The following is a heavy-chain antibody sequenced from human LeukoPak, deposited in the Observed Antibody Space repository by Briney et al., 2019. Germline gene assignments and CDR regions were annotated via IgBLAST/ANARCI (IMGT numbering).Heavy chain of an antibody. CDR1: GGSISSGGYY. Sequence: SETLSLTCTVSGGSISSGGYYWSWIRQHPGKGLEWIGYIYYSGSTYYNPSLKSRVTISVDTSKNQFPLKLSSVTAADTAVYYCARSDFWSGYYFDYWGQGTLVTVSS. V-gene: IGHV4-31*03. CDR2: IYYSGST. J-gene: IGHJ4*02. CDR3: ARSDFWSGYYFDY. D-gene: IGHD3-3*01.